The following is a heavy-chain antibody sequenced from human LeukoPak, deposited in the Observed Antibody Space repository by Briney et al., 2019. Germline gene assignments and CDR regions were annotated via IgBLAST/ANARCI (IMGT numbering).Heavy chain of an antibody. D-gene: IGHD6-19*01. CDR2: TYPSGST. Sequence: TLSLTCTVSGDSISSGSYYWSWIGQPAGKGLEWIGRTYPSGSTNYNSSLRGRVTISVDTSKNQFSLKLSSVTAADTAVYFCARGARGIAVAGLWGQGILVTVFS. CDR1: GDSISSGSYY. J-gene: IGHJ4*02. V-gene: IGHV4-61*02. CDR3: ARGARGIAVAGL.